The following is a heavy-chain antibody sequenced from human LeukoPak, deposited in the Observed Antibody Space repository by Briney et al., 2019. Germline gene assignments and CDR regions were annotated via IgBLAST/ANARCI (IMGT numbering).Heavy chain of an antibody. D-gene: IGHD5-24*01. CDR1: GYSFTSYW. CDR3: ARHRRRWLQDY. V-gene: IGHV5-51*01. Sequence: GESVKISCKGSGYSFTSYWIGWVRQMPGKGLEWMGIIYPGDSDTRYSPSFQGQVTISADKSISTAYLQCCSLKASDTAMYYCARHRRRWLQDYWGQGTLVTVSS. J-gene: IGHJ4*02. CDR2: IYPGDSDT.